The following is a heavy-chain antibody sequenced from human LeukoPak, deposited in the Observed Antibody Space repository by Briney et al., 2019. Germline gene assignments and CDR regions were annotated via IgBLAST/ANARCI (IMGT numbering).Heavy chain of an antibody. V-gene: IGHV3-30-3*02. CDR1: GFTFSSYA. CDR3: AKHPSTRYSSGWYYFDY. D-gene: IGHD6-19*01. CDR2: ISYDGSNK. J-gene: IGHJ4*02. Sequence: GGSLRLSCAASGFTFSSYAMHWVRQAPGKGLEWVAVISYDGSNKYYADSVKGRFTISRDNSKNTLYLQMNSLRAEDTAVYYCAKHPSTRYSSGWYYFDYWGQGTLVTVSS.